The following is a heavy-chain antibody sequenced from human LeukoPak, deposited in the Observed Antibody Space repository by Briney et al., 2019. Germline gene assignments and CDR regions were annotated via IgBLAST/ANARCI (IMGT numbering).Heavy chain of an antibody. V-gene: IGHV1-46*01. J-gene: IGHJ4*02. CDR3: ARLPYRDGVAQDY. Sequence: ASVKVSCKTSGYTFTRYYMQWVRQAPGHGLEWMGIINPISGATDYAQKFQGRVTMTRDTSTSTVYMELSSLRSEDTAMYYCARLPYRDGVAQDYWGQGTLVTVST. CDR1: GYTFTRYY. D-gene: IGHD3-16*02. CDR2: INPISGAT.